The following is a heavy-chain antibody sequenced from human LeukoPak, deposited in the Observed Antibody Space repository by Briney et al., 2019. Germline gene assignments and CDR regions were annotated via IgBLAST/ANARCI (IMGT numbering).Heavy chain of an antibody. CDR2: ISYDGSNK. V-gene: IGHV3-30*04. CDR3: AKHAGYDILTGYSNDAFDI. CDR1: GFTFSSYA. J-gene: IGHJ3*02. Sequence: PGGSLRLSCAASGFTFSSYAMHWVRQAPGKGLEWVAVISYDGSNKYYADSVKGRFTISRDNSKNTLYLQMNSLRAEDTAVYYCAKHAGYDILTGYSNDAFDIWGQGTMVTVSS. D-gene: IGHD3-9*01.